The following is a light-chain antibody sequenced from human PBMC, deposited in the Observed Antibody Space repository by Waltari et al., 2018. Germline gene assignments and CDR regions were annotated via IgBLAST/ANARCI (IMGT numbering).Light chain of an antibody. Sequence: QSALTQPASVSGSPGQSITISCTGTSSDVGGYKYVSWYQQHPGKAPKVMIYDVSNRPSGVSNRFSGSKSGNTASLTISGLQAEDEADYYCSSYTTSSVIFGGGTK. J-gene: IGLJ2*01. CDR3: SSYTTSSVI. CDR2: DVS. V-gene: IGLV2-14*03. CDR1: SSDVGGYKY.